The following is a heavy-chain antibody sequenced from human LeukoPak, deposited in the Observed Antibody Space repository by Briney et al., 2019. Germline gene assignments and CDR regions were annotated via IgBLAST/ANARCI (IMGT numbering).Heavy chain of an antibody. CDR1: GYTFTGYY. CDR3: ARDLGISGWYAPPLGYFDY. Sequence: GASVKVSCEPSGYTFTGYYMHWVRQAPGQGLEWMGWMNPNSGGTNYAQKFQGRVTMTRDTSISTTYMELSRLRSDDTAVYYCARDLGISGWYAPPLGYFDYWGQGTLVTVSS. CDR2: MNPNSGGT. D-gene: IGHD6-19*01. J-gene: IGHJ4*02. V-gene: IGHV1-2*02.